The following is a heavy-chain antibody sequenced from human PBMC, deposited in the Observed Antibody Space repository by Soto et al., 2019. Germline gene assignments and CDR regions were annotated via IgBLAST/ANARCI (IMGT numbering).Heavy chain of an antibody. J-gene: IGHJ5*02. D-gene: IGHD6-6*01. V-gene: IGHV5-51*01. CDR1: GYIFASYW. CDR3: ARHGPRTSSDNWFDP. CDR2: IYPGDSDT. Sequence: EVQLVQSGAEVKKPGESLKISCKASGYIFASYWIGWVRQMSGKGLEWMGIIYPGDSDTRYSPHFQGQVTISADKSINTAYLQWNSLKPSDTAMYFCARHGPRTSSDNWFDPWGQGTLVTVSS.